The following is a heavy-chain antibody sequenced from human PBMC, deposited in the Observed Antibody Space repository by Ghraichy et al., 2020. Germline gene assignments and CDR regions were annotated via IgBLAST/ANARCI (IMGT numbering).Heavy chain of an antibody. D-gene: IGHD6-19*01. CDR3: AKEEWLVDFDY. J-gene: IGHJ4*02. Sequence: GSLRLSCAASGFTFSSYGMHWVRQAPGKGLEWVAVISYDGSNKYYADSVKCRFTISRDNSKNTLYLQMNSLRAEDTAVYYCAKEEWLVDFDYWGQGTLVTVSS. CDR1: GFTFSSYG. CDR2: ISYDGSNK. V-gene: IGHV3-30*18.